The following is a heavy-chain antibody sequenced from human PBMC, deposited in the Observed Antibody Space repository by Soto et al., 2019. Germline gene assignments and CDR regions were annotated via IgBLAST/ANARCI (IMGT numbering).Heavy chain of an antibody. CDR1: GVSITRGGYY. Sequence: TQSLTCTFSGVSITRGGYYWSWIRQHPGKGLEWIGYIYNSGTTYYNPSLKSRVTISVDTSKNQFSLKLTSVTAADTAVYYCARDPAPWGQGTLVTVSS. V-gene: IGHV4-31*03. J-gene: IGHJ5*02. CDR2: IYNSGTT. CDR3: ARDPAP.